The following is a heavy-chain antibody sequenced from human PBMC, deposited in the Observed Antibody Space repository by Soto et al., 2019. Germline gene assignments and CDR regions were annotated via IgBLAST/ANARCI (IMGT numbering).Heavy chain of an antibody. J-gene: IGHJ3*02. Sequence: QVQLQESGPGLGKPSQTLSLTCTVSVGSISSGGYYWSWIRQHPGKGLEGIGYIYYSGSTYYNPPLKSRVTISVDTSKNQFSLKLSSVTAADTAVYYCARSYYYGSGSFGDAFDIWGQGTMVTVSS. CDR2: IYYSGST. V-gene: IGHV4-31*03. CDR1: VGSISSGGYY. CDR3: ARSYYYGSGSFGDAFDI. D-gene: IGHD3-10*01.